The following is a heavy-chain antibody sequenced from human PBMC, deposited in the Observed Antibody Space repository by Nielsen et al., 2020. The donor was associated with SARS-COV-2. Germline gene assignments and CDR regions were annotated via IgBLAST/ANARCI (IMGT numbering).Heavy chain of an antibody. J-gene: IGHJ4*02. CDR1: GDSVSTNSAG. D-gene: IGHD3-10*01. Sequence: SQTLSLTCAISGDSVSTNSAGWHWIRQSPSRGLEWLGRTYYRSKWYNDYAFSVKRRITINPDTSENQFSLRLSSVTPEDTAVYYCTRSRGYVNDYWGQGTLVTVSS. CDR2: TYYRSKWYN. V-gene: IGHV6-1*01. CDR3: TRSRGYVNDY.